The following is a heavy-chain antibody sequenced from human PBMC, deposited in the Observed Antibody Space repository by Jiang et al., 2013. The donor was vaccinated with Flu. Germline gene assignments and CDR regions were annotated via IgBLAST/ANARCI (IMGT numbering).Heavy chain of an antibody. Sequence: QSGSELKKPGASVKVSCKASGYTFTSYAMNWVRQAPGQGLEWMGWINTNTGNPTYAQGFTGRFVFSLDTSVSTAYLQISSLKAEDTAVYYCARDWEEKQYYDFWSGYGGVDYWGQGTLVTVSS. CDR2: INTNTGNP. V-gene: IGHV7-4-1*02. D-gene: IGHD3-3*01. CDR1: GYTFTSYA. CDR3: ARDWEEKQYYDFWSGYGGVDY. J-gene: IGHJ4*02.